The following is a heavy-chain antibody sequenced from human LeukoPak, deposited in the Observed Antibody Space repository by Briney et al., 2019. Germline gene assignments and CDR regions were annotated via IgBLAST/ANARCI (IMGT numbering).Heavy chain of an antibody. CDR3: ARGDDISPGRVLEY. CDR1: GFTFSKHP. Sequence: GGSLRLSCVASGFTFSKHPMSWVRQAPGNGLELVSAINEGGDITKYADSVMRRFTISRDNSKNTLYLQMNSLRAEDTAVYYCARGDDISPGRVLEYWGRGTLVTVSS. J-gene: IGHJ4*02. V-gene: IGHV3-23*01. CDR2: INEGGDIT. D-gene: IGHD3-9*01.